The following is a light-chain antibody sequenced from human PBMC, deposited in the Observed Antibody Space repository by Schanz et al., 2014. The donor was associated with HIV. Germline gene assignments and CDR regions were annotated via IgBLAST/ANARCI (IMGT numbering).Light chain of an antibody. Sequence: EIVMTQSPATLSVSPGERATLSCRASQTVNSNLAWYQQKPGQAPRRLIYGASTRATGVPDRFSGSGSGTEFTLTISRLEPEDFAVYYCQQYGISPETFGQGTKVEI. CDR2: GAS. CDR1: QTVNSN. J-gene: IGKJ1*01. CDR3: QQYGISPET. V-gene: IGKV3-15*01.